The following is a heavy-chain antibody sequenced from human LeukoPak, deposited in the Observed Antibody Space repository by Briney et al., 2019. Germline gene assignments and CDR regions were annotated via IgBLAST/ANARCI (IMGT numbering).Heavy chain of an antibody. J-gene: IGHJ4*02. Sequence: TETLSLTCAVYGGSFSGYYWSWIRHPPGKGLEWIGEINHSGSTNYNPSLKSRVTISVDTSKNQFSLKLSSVTAAYTAVYYCARELALGYSGDDGKYYFDYWGQGTLVTVSS. CDR2: INHSGST. D-gene: IGHD5-12*01. CDR1: GGSFSGYY. CDR3: ARELALGYSGDDGKYYFDY. V-gene: IGHV4-34*01.